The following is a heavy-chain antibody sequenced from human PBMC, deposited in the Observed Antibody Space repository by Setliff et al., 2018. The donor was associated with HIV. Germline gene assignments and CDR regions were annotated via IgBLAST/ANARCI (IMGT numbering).Heavy chain of an antibody. D-gene: IGHD5-18*01. V-gene: IGHV4-4*09. CDR3: ARRWGIRGYSS. CDR2: IYTSGST. J-gene: IGHJ5*02. Sequence: SETLSLTCTVSGGSISTYYWSWIRQPPGKGLEWIGYIYTSGSTNYNPSLKTRVTISIDTSKKQVSLKLSSVTAADTAVYFCARRWGIRGYSSWGQGTLVTVSS. CDR1: GGSISTYY.